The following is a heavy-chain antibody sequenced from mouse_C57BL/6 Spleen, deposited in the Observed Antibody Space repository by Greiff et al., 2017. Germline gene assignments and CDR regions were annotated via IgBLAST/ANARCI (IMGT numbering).Heavy chain of an antibody. CDR3: ARPQTAQATYFDY. V-gene: IGHV1-80*01. Sequence: QVQLQQSGAELVKPGASVKISCKASGYAFSSYWMNWVKQRPGKGLEWIGQIYPGDGDTNYNGKFKGKATLTADKSSSTAYMQLSSLTSEDSAVYFCARPQTAQATYFDYWGQGTTLTVSS. D-gene: IGHD3-2*02. CDR1: GYAFSSYW. J-gene: IGHJ2*01. CDR2: IYPGDGDT.